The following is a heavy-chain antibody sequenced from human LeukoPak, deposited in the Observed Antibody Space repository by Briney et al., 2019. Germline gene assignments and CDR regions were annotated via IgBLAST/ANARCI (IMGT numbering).Heavy chain of an antibody. J-gene: IGHJ4*02. CDR2: SIGSGGSA. CDR3: ARRRYNWNAIDY. Sequence: PGGSLRLSCVASGFTFSTYTMNWIRQAPGKGLEWVSGSIGSGGSAFYADSVKGRFSISRDTSKNTLFLHMNNLRAEDTAVYYCARRRYNWNAIDYWGQGTLVTVSS. CDR1: GFTFSTYT. D-gene: IGHD1-20*01. V-gene: IGHV3-23*01.